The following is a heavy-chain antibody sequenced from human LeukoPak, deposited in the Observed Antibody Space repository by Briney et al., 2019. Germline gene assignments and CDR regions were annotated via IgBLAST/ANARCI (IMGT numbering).Heavy chain of an antibody. V-gene: IGHV4-34*01. Sequence: SETLSLTCAVYGGSFSGYYWSWIRQPPGKGLEWIGEINHSGSTNYNPSLKSRVTISVDTSKNQFSLKLSSVTAADTAVYYCARPKRRYCSGGSCYSVPAFDIWGQGTMVTVSS. CDR1: GGSFSGYY. CDR2: INHSGST. D-gene: IGHD2-15*01. J-gene: IGHJ3*02. CDR3: ARPKRRYCSGGSCYSVPAFDI.